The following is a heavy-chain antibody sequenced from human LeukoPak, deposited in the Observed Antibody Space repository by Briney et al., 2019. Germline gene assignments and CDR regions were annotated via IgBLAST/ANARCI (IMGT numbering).Heavy chain of an antibody. CDR2: IIPIFGTA. V-gene: IGHV1-69*05. CDR3: ARGVRYFDWLLRP. J-gene: IGHJ4*02. D-gene: IGHD3-9*01. Sequence: GSSVKVSCKASGGTFSSYTISWVRQAPGQGLEWMGRIIPIFGTANYAQKFQGRVTITTDESTSTAYMELSSLRSEDTAVYYCARGVRYFDWLLRPWGQGTLVTVSS. CDR1: GGTFSSYT.